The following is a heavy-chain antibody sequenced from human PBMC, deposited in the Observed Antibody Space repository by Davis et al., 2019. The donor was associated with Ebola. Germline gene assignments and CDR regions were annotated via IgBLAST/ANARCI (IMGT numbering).Heavy chain of an antibody. J-gene: IGHJ4*02. D-gene: IGHD1-26*01. CDR3: ARVTSGGY. CDR1: GFTFSNYG. Sequence: PGGSLRLSCAASGFTFSNYGMHWVRQAPGKGLEWVAVISNDGGDKYHADSVKGRFTIFRDNSKNTLYLQINSLRAEDTAVYYCARVTSGGYWGQGTLVTVSS. CDR2: ISNDGGDK. V-gene: IGHV3-30*03.